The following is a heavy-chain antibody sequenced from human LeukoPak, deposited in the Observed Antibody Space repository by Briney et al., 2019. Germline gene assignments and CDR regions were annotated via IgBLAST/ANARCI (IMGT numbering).Heavy chain of an antibody. D-gene: IGHD6-19*01. V-gene: IGHV3-11*01. J-gene: IGHJ4*02. Sequence: PGGSLRLSGAASGFTFSDYYMSWIRQAPGKGLEWVSYISSSGSTIYYTDSVKGRFTISRDNAKNSLYLQMNSLRAEDTAVYYCAREDQWVVRPFDYWGQGTLVTVSS. CDR2: ISSSGSTI. CDR1: GFTFSDYY. CDR3: AREDQWVVRPFDY.